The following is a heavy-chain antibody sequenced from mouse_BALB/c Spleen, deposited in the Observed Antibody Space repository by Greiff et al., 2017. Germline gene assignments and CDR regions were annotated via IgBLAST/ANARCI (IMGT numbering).Heavy chain of an antibody. CDR2: ISTYNGNT. CDR1: GYTFTDYA. V-gene: IGHV1-67*01. D-gene: IGHD1-1*01. J-gene: IGHJ4*01. Sequence: VQRVESGPEVVRPGVSVKISCTGSGYTFTDYAMHWVKQSHAKSLEWIGVISTYNGNTNYNQKFKGKATMTVDKSSSTAYMELARLTSEDAAIYYCARDYGNAMDYWGQGTSVTVSS. CDR3: ARDYGNAMDY.